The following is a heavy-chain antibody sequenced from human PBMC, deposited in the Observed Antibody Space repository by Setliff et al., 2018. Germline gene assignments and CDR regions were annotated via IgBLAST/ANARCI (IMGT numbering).Heavy chain of an antibody. CDR2: IRFDGRKQ. D-gene: IGHD2-2*01. CDR1: GFNFSSFG. CDR3: AKFSRYADSQGEFDF. Sequence: GGSLRLSCAASGFNFSSFGMHWVRQTPGKGLEWIGHIRFDGRKQNYADSVTGRFTISRDNSKSTVYLLLNGLTVDDTAMYYCAKFSRYADSQGEFDFWGQGALVTVSS. V-gene: IGHV3-30*02. J-gene: IGHJ4*02.